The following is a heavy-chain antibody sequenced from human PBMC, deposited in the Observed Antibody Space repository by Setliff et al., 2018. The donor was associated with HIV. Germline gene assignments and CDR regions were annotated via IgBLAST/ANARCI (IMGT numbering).Heavy chain of an antibody. V-gene: IGHV4-31*03. CDR3: ARVRLTMIMMVDYFDQ. Sequence: LTCTVSGGSISSGGYYWSWIRQHPGKGLEWIGYIYSTGDTNYNPSLKSRVTLSADTSKNQLSLSLTSVTAADTAVYYCARVRLTMIMMVDYFDQWGQGTLVTVSS. CDR2: IYSTGDT. D-gene: IGHD3-22*01. J-gene: IGHJ4*02. CDR1: GGSISSGGYY.